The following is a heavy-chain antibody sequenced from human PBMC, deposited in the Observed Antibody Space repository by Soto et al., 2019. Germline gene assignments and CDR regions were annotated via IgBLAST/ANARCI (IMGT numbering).Heavy chain of an antibody. CDR3: AREGGFLEWLWNAFDI. V-gene: IGHV3-74*01. CDR2: INSDGSST. J-gene: IGHJ3*02. D-gene: IGHD3-3*01. CDR1: GFTFSSYW. Sequence: GGSLRLSCAASGFTFSSYWMHWVRQAPGKGLEWVSRINSDGSSTSYADSVKGRFTISRDNAKNTLYLQMNSLRAEDTAVYYCAREGGFLEWLWNAFDIWGQGTMVTVSS.